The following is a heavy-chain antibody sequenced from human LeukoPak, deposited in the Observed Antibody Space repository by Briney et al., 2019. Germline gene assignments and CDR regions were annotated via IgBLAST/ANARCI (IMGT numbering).Heavy chain of an antibody. J-gene: IGHJ4*02. CDR1: GFTFSNYW. V-gene: IGHV3-7*03. D-gene: IGHD3-10*01. Sequence: GGSLRLSCAASGFTFSNYWMSWVRQAPGKGLEWVANIKQDGSEKYYVDSVKGRFTISRDNAKNSLYLQMNSLRAEDTALYYWAKRGSGIVDYCGPGTPGTASS. CDR2: IKQDGSEK. CDR3: AKRGSGIVDY.